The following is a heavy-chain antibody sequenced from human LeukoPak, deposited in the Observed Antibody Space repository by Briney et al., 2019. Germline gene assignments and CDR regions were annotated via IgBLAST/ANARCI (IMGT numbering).Heavy chain of an antibody. CDR1: GASISSYY. D-gene: IGHD1-26*01. CDR3: ARLGYSGSYYKGWYFDL. CDR2: IYYSGAT. V-gene: IGHV4-59*08. J-gene: IGHJ2*01. Sequence: SSETLSLTCTVSGASISSYYWSWIRQPPGKGLEWIGSIYYSGATHYNPSLKRRVTISVDTSKNQFSLTLNSVTAADTAVYYCARLGYSGSYYKGWYFDLGGRGTLVTVSS.